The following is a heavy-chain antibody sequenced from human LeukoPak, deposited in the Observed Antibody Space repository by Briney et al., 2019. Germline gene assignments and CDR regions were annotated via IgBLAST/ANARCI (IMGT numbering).Heavy chain of an antibody. V-gene: IGHV3-73*01. Sequence: PGGSLRLSCAASGFTFSGSAMHWVRQASRKGLEWVGRIRSKANSYATAYAASVKGRFTISRDDSKNTAYLQMNSLKTEDTAVYYCTTPGIAAASPSWFDPWGQGTLVTVSS. CDR3: TTPGIAAASPSWFDP. CDR2: IRSKANSYAT. J-gene: IGHJ5*02. CDR1: GFTFSGSA. D-gene: IGHD6-13*01.